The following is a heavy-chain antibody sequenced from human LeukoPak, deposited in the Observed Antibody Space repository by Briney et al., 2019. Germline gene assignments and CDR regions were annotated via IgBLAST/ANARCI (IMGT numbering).Heavy chain of an antibody. J-gene: IGHJ5*01. Sequence: PSETLSLTCTVSGGSISSSSYYWGWIRQPPGKGLEWIGSIYHSGSTYYNPSLKSRVTISVDTSKNQFSLKLSSVTAADTAVYYCASPDRGPFESWGQGTLVTVSS. CDR3: ASPDRGPFES. CDR2: IYHSGST. CDR1: GGSISSSSYY. D-gene: IGHD3-10*01. V-gene: IGHV4-39*07.